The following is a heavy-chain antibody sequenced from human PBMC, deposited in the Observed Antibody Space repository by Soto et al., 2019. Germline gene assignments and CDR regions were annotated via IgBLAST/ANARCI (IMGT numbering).Heavy chain of an antibody. D-gene: IGHD5-12*01. V-gene: IGHV1-69*01. Sequence: QVQLVQSGAELKKPGSSVKVSCEASGGSFSKKAISWVRQAPGQGLEWMGGINTKFGATNYAPKFQGRITITADESTNTVNMALSSLTSEATAVYYCARGASSGFEFWCFDLWGRGTVVSVSS. J-gene: IGHJ2*01. CDR2: INTKFGAT. CDR3: ARGASSGFEFWCFDL. CDR1: GGSFSKKA.